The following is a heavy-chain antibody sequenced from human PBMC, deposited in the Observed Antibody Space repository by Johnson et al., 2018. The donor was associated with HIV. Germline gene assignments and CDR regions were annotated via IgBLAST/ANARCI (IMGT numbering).Heavy chain of an antibody. D-gene: IGHD6-19*01. CDR1: GFTFSSYA. CDR2: INWNGGSI. CDR3: ASVHGIAVVDAFDI. Sequence: QVQLVESGGGLVQPGRSLRLSCAASGFTFSSYAMHWVRQAPGKGLEWVSGINWNGGSIAYADSVKGRFTISRDNSKNTLYLQMNSLRAEDTAVYYCASVHGIAVVDAFDIWGQGTMVTVSS. V-gene: IGHV3-NL1*01. J-gene: IGHJ3*02.